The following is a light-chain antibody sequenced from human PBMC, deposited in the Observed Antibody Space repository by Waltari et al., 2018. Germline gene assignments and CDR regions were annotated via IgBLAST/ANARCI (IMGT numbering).Light chain of an antibody. CDR3: MQGLHLPYT. CDR2: DVS. CDR1: PSLLHRDGKTY. J-gene: IGKJ2*01. V-gene: IGKV2-29*02. Sequence: DVVMPQPPLSLSVTPGQPASISCTSSPSLLHRDGKTYLHWYQQKSGQSPQLLIYDVSSRFSGVSDRFSGSGSGTDFTLKISRVEAEDVGIYYCMQGLHLPYTFGQGTRLEIK.